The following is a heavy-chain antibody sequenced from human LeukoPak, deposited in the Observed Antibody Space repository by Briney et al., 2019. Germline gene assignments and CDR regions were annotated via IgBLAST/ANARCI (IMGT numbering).Heavy chain of an antibody. CDR2: ISVSSGTT. CDR3: AKDGQDIVVVVAATPYYYGMDV. Sequence: GGSLRLSCAASGFTFSSYNMNWVRQAPGKGLEWVSYISVSSGTTYYADSVKGRFTISRDNSKNTLYLQMNSLRAEDTAVYYCAKDGQDIVVVVAATPYYYGMDVWGQGTTVTVSS. V-gene: IGHV3-23*01. J-gene: IGHJ6*02. D-gene: IGHD2-15*01. CDR1: GFTFSSYN.